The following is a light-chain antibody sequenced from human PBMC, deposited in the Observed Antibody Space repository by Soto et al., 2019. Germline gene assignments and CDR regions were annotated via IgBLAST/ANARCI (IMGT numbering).Light chain of an antibody. CDR3: QQYSHLIT. Sequence: PTSLCASVGYRGTMPFRASQSVSFFLSWYQQKPGGAPKLLIWGASNLLNGVPQRFSGNGSGTEFTLTISGLQPDDFATYYCQQYSHLITFGQRRLLEV. V-gene: IGKV1-5*01. J-gene: IGKJ5*01. CDR2: GAS. CDR1: QSVSFF.